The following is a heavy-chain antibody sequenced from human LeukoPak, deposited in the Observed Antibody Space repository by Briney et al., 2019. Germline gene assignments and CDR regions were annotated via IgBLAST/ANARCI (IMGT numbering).Heavy chain of an antibody. CDR3: ARDILYWSQKQFFDY. CDR1: GFTFSSYS. D-gene: IGHD6-19*01. V-gene: IGHV3-21*01. Sequence: GGSLRLSCAASGFTFSSYSMNWVRQAPGKGLEWVSSISSSSSYIYYADSVKGRFTISRDNAKNSLYLQMNSLRAEDTAVYYCARDILYWSQKQFFDYWGQGTLVTVSS. J-gene: IGHJ4*02. CDR2: ISSSSSYI.